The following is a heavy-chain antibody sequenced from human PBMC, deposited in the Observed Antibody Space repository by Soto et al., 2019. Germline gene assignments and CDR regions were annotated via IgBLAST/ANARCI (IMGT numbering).Heavy chain of an antibody. Sequence: SETLSLTCTVSGGSISSYYWSWIRQPPGKGLEWIGYIYYSGSTNYNPSLKSRVTISVDTSKNQFSLKLSSVTAADTAVYYCARGPVGATHFDYWGQGTLVTVSS. CDR2: IYYSGST. CDR3: ARGPVGATHFDY. D-gene: IGHD1-26*01. J-gene: IGHJ4*02. V-gene: IGHV4-59*01. CDR1: GGSISSYY.